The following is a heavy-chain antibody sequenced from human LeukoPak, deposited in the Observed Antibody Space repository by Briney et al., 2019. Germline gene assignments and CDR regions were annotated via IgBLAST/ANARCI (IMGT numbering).Heavy chain of an antibody. J-gene: IGHJ4*02. V-gene: IGHV7-4-1*02. D-gene: IGHD5-12*01. CDR1: GYTFTIYA. Sequence: AAVTVPCKGSGYTFTIYAMNWVRQAPGPGLEWMGWINTNTGNPTYAQAFTGRVVFSLDTSVSTAYLQLRRLKAEDTAVYYRARGYYLIVATIPSGNYWGQGTLVTVSS. CDR3: ARGYYLIVATIPSGNY. CDR2: INTNTGNP.